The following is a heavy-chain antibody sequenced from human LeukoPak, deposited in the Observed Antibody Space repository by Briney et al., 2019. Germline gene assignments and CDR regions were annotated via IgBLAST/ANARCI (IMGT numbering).Heavy chain of an antibody. Sequence: GGSLRLSCAASGFSFSDSSMHWVRQASGKGLEWVGRIRSKANIYATAYAASVKGRFSFSRDDSQNTAYLQMNNLKTEDTAVYYCTRHKEGRGFYYGSGSSPGMDVWGQGTTATVSS. CDR1: GFSFSDSS. CDR2: IRSKANIYAT. CDR3: TRHKEGRGFYYGSGSSPGMDV. D-gene: IGHD3-10*01. V-gene: IGHV3-73*01. J-gene: IGHJ6*02.